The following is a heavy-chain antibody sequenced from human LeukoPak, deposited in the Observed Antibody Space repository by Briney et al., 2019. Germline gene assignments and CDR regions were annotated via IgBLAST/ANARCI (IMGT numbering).Heavy chain of an antibody. CDR1: GYTFTVYY. V-gene: IGHV1-2*02. CDR3: ARDPYYGSGSSDY. Sequence: ASVKVSCKAPGYTFTVYYMHWVRQAPGQGLEWMGWINPNSGGTNYAQKFQGRVTMTRDTSISTAYMELSRLRSDDTAVYYCARDPYYGSGSSDYWGQGTLVTVSS. CDR2: INPNSGGT. J-gene: IGHJ4*02. D-gene: IGHD3-10*01.